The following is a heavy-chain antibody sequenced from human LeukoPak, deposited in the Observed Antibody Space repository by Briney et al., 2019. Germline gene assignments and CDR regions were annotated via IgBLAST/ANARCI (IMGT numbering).Heavy chain of an antibody. CDR1: GFTFSSYG. J-gene: IGHJ5*02. CDR2: IWYDGSNK. CDR3: AKESGGWFDP. D-gene: IGHD4-23*01. V-gene: IGHV3-33*06. Sequence: GGSLRLSCAASGFTFSSYGMLWVRQAPGKGLEWVAVIWYDGSNKYYADSVKGRFTISRDNSKNTLYLQMNSLNAEDTAVYYCAKESGGWFDPWGQGTLVTVSS.